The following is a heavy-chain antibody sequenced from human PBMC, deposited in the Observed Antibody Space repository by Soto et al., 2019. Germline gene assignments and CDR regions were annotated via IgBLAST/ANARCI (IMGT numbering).Heavy chain of an antibody. D-gene: IGHD6-19*01. CDR3: AKDRRIAVAGGFDY. J-gene: IGHJ4*02. CDR1: GFTFSSYG. CDR2: ISYDGSNK. V-gene: IGHV3-30*18. Sequence: GGSLRLSCAASGFTFSSYGMHWVRQAPGKGLEWVAVISYDGSNKYYADSVKGRFTISRDNSKNTLYLQMNSLRAEDTAVYYCAKDRRIAVAGGFDYWGQGTLVTVSS.